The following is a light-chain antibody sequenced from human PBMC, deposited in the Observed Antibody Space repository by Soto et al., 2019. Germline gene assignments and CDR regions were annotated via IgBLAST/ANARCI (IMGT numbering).Light chain of an antibody. Sequence: QAVVTQEPSLTVSPGGTVTLTCGSSTGPVTSGHYPYWLQQKPGQAPRTLIYDTNNKPSWTPARFSGALLGGKAALTLSGAQPEDEAEYYCLLSYSGTLVFGTGTKATVL. CDR3: LLSYSGTLV. CDR1: TGPVTSGHY. V-gene: IGLV7-46*01. J-gene: IGLJ1*01. CDR2: DTN.